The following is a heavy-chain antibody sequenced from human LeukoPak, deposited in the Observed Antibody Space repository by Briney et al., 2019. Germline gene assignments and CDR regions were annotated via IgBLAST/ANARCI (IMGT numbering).Heavy chain of an antibody. J-gene: IGHJ4*02. Sequence: GGSLRLSCAASGFTFDDHGMSWVRHAPGKGLEWVSSITWNGGSTAYADSVKGRFTISRDNSKNTLYLQMNSLRAEDTAVYYCAKDESSSQYYFDYWGQGTLVTVSS. V-gene: IGHV3-20*04. CDR1: GFTFDDHG. CDR3: AKDESSSQYYFDY. D-gene: IGHD6-13*01. CDR2: ITWNGGST.